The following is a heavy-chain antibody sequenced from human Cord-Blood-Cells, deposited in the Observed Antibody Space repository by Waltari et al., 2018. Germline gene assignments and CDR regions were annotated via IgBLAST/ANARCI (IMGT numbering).Heavy chain of an antibody. CDR2: IYYSGST. CDR3: ARQRRRSGYYSD. Sequence: QLQLQESVPGLVKPSETLSLTRTVSGGSISSSSYYWGWIRQPPGKGLEWIGSIYYSGSTYYTPSRKSRVTISVDTSKNQFSLKRSSVTAANTSVYYCARQRRRSGYYSDWGQGTLVTVSS. V-gene: IGHV4-39*01. D-gene: IGHD3-3*01. J-gene: IGHJ4*02. CDR1: GGSISSSSYY.